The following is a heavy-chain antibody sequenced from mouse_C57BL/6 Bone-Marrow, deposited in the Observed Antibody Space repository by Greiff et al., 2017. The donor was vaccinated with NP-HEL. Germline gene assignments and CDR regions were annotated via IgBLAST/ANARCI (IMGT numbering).Heavy chain of an antibody. D-gene: IGHD1-1*01. J-gene: IGHJ2*01. V-gene: IGHV1-5*01. CDR3: TEVYYYGSGVYYFDD. Sequence: EVQLQQSGTVLARPGASVKMSCKTSGYTFTSYWMHWVKQRPGQGLEWIGAIYPGNSDTSYNQKFKGKAKLTAVTSASTAYMELSSLTNEDSAVYYCTEVYYYGSGVYYFDDWGQGTTLTVSS. CDR1: GYTFTSYW. CDR2: IYPGNSDT.